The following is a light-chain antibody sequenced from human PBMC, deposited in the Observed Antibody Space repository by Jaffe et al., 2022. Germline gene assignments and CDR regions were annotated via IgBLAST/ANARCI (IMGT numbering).Light chain of an antibody. V-gene: IGLV2-8*01. Sequence: QSALTQPPSASGSPGQSVTISCTGTSSDIGIYNFVSWYQQHPGKAPKLVIYEVSKRPSGVPDRFSGSKSGNTASLTVSGLQAEDEADYYCSSYDDNKNYMLGGGTKLTVL. J-gene: IGLJ2*01. CDR1: SSDIGIYNF. CDR3: SSYDDNKNYM. CDR2: EVS.